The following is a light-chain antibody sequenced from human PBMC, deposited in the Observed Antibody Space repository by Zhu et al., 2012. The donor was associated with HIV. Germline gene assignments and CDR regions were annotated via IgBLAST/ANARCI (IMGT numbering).Light chain of an antibody. J-gene: IGKJ4*01. CDR2: DTS. CDR1: ESVKSD. CDR3: QQYGDWPPLT. V-gene: IGKV3-15*01. Sequence: IVMTQSPATLSLSPGERATLSCRASESVKSDLAWYQQKPGQAPRLLIYDTSTRATGIPSQVPVAVGLGQSSLSPSAACSLKILLVYYCQQYGDWPPLTFGGGTKVEIK.